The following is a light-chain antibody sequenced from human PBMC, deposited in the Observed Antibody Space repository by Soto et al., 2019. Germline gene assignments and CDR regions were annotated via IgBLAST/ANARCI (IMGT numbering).Light chain of an antibody. CDR3: LQSYSMTT. CDR1: QSISRY. V-gene: IGKV1-39*01. J-gene: IGKJ4*01. Sequence: DIQMTQSPSSLSASVGDRVTITCRASQSISRYLNWYQQKPGKAPKLLIYTASSLQSGVPSRFRGTVSGTDFTLTISRLQPDYFATYYCLQSYSMTTFGGVTKVEIK. CDR2: TAS.